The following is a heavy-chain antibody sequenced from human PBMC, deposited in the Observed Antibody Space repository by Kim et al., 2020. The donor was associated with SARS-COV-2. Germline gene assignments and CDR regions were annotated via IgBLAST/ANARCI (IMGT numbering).Heavy chain of an antibody. CDR2: IDPSDSYT. Sequence: GESLKISCKGSGYSFTSYWISWVRQMPGKGLEWMGRIDPSDSYTNYSPSFQGHVTISADKSISTAYLQWSSLKASDTAMYYCARRALGYCRSTSCFPPVAAAADDYWGQGTLVTVSS. V-gene: IGHV5-10-1*01. D-gene: IGHD2-2*01. CDR1: GYSFTSYW. J-gene: IGHJ4*02. CDR3: ARRALGYCRSTSCFPPVAAAADDY.